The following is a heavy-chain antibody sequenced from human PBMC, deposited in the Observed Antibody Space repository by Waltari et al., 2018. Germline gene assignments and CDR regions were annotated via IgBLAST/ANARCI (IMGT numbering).Heavy chain of an antibody. Sequence: QVQLQESGPGLVKPSETLSLTCAVSGFSITSGYYWHWIRQPPGKGLEWVAPSYYSGTTYYTPSLQRRVSIPVDTSKNESSLTLTSVTAADTAVYYCATATTAHFDFWGQGSLVTVSS. D-gene: IGHD4-17*01. CDR1: GFSITSGYY. CDR3: ATATTAHFDF. J-gene: IGHJ4*02. CDR2: SYYSGTT. V-gene: IGHV4-38-2*01.